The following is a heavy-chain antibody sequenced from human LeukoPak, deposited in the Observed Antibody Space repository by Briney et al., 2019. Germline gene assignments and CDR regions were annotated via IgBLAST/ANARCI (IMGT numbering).Heavy chain of an antibody. CDR1: GSSFTSYW. Sequence: GASLQISCEGSGSSFTSYWIGWVRQMPGKGLEWMGIIYPGDSDTRYSPSFQGQVTISADKSISTAYLQWSTLKASDTAMYYCARRVRYYGMDVWGQGTTVTVSS. CDR2: IYPGDSDT. D-gene: IGHD1-1*01. CDR3: ARRVRYYGMDV. J-gene: IGHJ6*02. V-gene: IGHV5-51*01.